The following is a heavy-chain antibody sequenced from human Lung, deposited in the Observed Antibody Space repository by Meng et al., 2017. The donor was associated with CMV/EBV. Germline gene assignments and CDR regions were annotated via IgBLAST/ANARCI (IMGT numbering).Heavy chain of an antibody. V-gene: IGHV3-74*01. D-gene: IGHD1-26*01. CDR1: GFTFSSYW. CDR3: ARGVGESLGWEMGY. Sequence: EVRLVESGGGLFVPGGSLRVSCEGSGFTFSSYWMHWVRQAPGKGLVWVSRINEDGNSISYADSVKGRFTISRDNAKNTLYLQMNSLRVEDTAVYYCARGVGESLGWEMGYWGQGILAT. CDR2: INEDGNSI. J-gene: IGHJ4*02.